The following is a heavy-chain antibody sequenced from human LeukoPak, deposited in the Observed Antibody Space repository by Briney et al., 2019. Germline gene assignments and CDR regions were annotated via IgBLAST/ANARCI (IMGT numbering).Heavy chain of an antibody. V-gene: IGHV3-23*01. Sequence: PGGSLRLSCAASGFTFSSYAMSWVRQAPGKGLEWVSAISGSGGSTYYADSVKGRFTISRDNSKNTMYLQMNSLRAEDTAVYYCAKDMGVVRGAIITREEPLFDYWGQGTLVTVSS. CDR3: AKDMGVVRGAIITREEPLFDY. J-gene: IGHJ4*02. D-gene: IGHD3-10*01. CDR2: ISGSGGST. CDR1: GFTFSSYA.